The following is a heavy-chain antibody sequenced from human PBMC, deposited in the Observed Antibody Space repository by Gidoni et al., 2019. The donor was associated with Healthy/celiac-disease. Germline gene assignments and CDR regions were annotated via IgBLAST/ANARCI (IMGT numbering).Heavy chain of an antibody. J-gene: IGHJ3*02. Sequence: QLQLQESGPGLVKTSETLSLTCTVPGGSISSSRYYWGWIRQPPGKGLEWYGSIYYSGSTYDNPSLKSRVTISVDTSKNQFSLKLSSVTAADTAVYYCARLREGGYSYGVVAFDIWGQGTMVTVSS. CDR3: ARLREGGYSYGVVAFDI. V-gene: IGHV4-39*01. CDR1: GGSISSSRYY. D-gene: IGHD5-18*01. CDR2: IYYSGST.